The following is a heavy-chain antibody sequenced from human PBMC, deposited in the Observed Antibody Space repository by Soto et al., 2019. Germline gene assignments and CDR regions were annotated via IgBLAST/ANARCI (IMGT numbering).Heavy chain of an antibody. CDR2: IRSKGDGGTA. Sequence: QLVESGGGFVKPGMSLRLTCAASGFTFSDSWMTWVRQAPGKGLERVGLIRSKGDGGTADYAPPVRGRFTISRDDAQNMVYLHMDNLQAEDTAVYYCITAPLRWGRGTLVTVSS. J-gene: IGHJ4*02. CDR3: ITAPLR. V-gene: IGHV3-15*01. CDR1: GFTFSDSW.